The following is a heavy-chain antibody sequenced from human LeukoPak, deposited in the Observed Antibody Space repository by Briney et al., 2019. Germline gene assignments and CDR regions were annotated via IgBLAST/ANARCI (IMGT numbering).Heavy chain of an antibody. CDR2: IYYSGST. V-gene: IGHV4-39*01. CDR3: ARQRGDQWLVPWDYYYYYMDV. D-gene: IGHD6-19*01. Sequence: SETLSLTCTVSGGSISSSSYYWGWIRQPPGKGLEWIGSIYYSGSTYYNPSLKSRVTISVDTSKNQFSLKLSSVTAADTAVYYCARQRGDQWLVPWDYYYYYMDVWGKGTTVTISS. CDR1: GGSISSSSYY. J-gene: IGHJ6*03.